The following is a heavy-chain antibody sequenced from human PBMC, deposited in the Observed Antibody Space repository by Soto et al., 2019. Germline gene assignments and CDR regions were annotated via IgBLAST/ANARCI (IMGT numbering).Heavy chain of an antibody. J-gene: IGHJ6*02. V-gene: IGHV4-34*01. CDR1: GGSFSGYY. CDR3: ARDLWGYCGTDCYPLDV. D-gene: IGHD2-21*02. Sequence: SATLSLNCAVYGGSFSGYYWSWIRQPPGKGLEWIGEINHSGSTNYNPSLKSRVTISVDTSKNQFSLKLSSVTAADTAVYYCARDLWGYCGTDCYPLDVWGQGTTVTVS. CDR2: INHSGST.